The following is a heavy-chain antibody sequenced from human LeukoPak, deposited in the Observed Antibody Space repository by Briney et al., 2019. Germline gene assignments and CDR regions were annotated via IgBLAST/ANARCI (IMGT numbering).Heavy chain of an antibody. J-gene: IGHJ4*02. V-gene: IGHV1-18*01. CDR3: ARGGSTSQDQFDY. Sequence: EASVKVSCKASSYTFTSHGISWVRQAPGQRLEWMGWISAYNGNRKYAQKLQGRVTMTTDTSTNTAYMELRSLTSDDTAVYYCARGGSTSQDQFDYWGQGTLVTVSS. CDR2: ISAYNGNR. D-gene: IGHD5/OR15-5a*01. CDR1: SYTFTSHG.